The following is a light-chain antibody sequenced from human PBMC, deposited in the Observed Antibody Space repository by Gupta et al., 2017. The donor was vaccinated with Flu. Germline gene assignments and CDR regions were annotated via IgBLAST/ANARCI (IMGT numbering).Light chain of an antibody. CDR2: EAS. V-gene: IGKV1-5*03. J-gene: IGKJ2*03. CDR3: QQYHNLYS. Sequence: IQMTQSPSTLSASVGDRVTITCRASQTINTWLAWYQQKPGKAPKLLIYEASALMIGVPSRFSGSGSGTEFTLTISSLQPDDLASYYCQQYHNLYSFGQGTKVEI. CDR1: QTINTW.